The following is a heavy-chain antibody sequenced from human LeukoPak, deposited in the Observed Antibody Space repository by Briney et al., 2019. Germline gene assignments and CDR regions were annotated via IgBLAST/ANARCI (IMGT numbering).Heavy chain of an antibody. CDR1: GYTFTSYG. CDR2: ISAYNGNT. V-gene: IGHV1-18*01. J-gene: IGHJ5*02. D-gene: IGHD1-7*01. Sequence: ASVKVSCKASGYTFTSYGISWVRQAPGQGLEWMGWISAYNGNTNYAQKLQGRVTMTRDTSISTAYMELSRLRSDDTAVYYCARDRITGTTSNGWFDPWGQGTLVTVSS. CDR3: ARDRITGTTSNGWFDP.